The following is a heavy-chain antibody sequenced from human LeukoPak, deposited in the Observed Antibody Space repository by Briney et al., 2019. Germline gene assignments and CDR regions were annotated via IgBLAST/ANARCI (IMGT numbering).Heavy chain of an antibody. V-gene: IGHV3-30-3*01. CDR3: ARLDY. J-gene: IGHJ4*02. CDR2: ISYDGSNK. CDR1: GFTFSSYA. Sequence: PGRSLRLSCAASGFTFSSYAMHWVRQAPGKGLEWVAVISYDGSNKYYADSVKGRFTISRDNSKNTLYLQVNSLRAEDTAVYYCARLDYWGQGTLVTVSS.